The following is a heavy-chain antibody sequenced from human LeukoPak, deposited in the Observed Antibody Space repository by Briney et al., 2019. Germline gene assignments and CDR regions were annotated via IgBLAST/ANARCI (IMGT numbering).Heavy chain of an antibody. D-gene: IGHD6-13*01. CDR3: ARDKSSSWYDFDY. Sequence: GGSLRLSCAASGFTFSSYEMNWVRQAPGKGLEWVSYISSSGSTIYYADSVKGRFTISRDNAKNSLYLQMNSLRAEDTAVYYCARDKSSSWYDFDYWGQGTLVTVPS. V-gene: IGHV3-48*03. J-gene: IGHJ4*03. CDR1: GFTFSSYE. CDR2: ISSSGSTI.